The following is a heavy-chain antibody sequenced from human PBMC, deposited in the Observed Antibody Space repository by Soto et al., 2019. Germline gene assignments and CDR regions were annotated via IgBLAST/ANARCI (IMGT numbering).Heavy chain of an antibody. CDR3: ARDSQYSTSWQRFDS. D-gene: IGHD6-13*01. CDR1: GYTFTDYA. CDR2: VNTYNGNP. J-gene: IGHJ4*02. Sequence: QVQLVQSGVEVKKPGASVKVSCKASGYTFTDYAISWVRQAPGRGLEWMGWVNTYNGNPNYAQIFQGRVIMTTDTFTDTAYMELRSLKSDDSAVYYCARDSQYSTSWQRFDSWGQGTLVTVSS. V-gene: IGHV1-18*01.